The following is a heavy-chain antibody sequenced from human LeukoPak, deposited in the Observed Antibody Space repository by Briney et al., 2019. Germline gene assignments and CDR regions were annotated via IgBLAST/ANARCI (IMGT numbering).Heavy chain of an antibody. V-gene: IGHV1-8*03. J-gene: IGHJ4*02. CDR2: MNPNSGNT. CDR3: ARALNGRGGNY. D-gene: IGHD3-16*01. CDR1: GYTFTSYD. Sequence: ASVKVSCKASGYTFTSYDINWVRQATGQGPEWMGWMNPNSGNTGYAQKFQGRVTITRNTSISTAYMELSSLRSEDTAVYYCARALNGRGGNYWGQGTLVTVSS.